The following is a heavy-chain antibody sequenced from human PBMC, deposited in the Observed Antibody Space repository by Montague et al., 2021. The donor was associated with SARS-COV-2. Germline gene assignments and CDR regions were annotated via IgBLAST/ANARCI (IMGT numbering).Heavy chain of an antibody. CDR3: ARGLMRIKMMVVIMTGASNWLDS. Sequence: SETLSLTCAVYGGSFSGYDWTWIHQSPGKGLEWIGEINQSGSTKYKPSLKSRVTISVDTSKNQFSLRLTSVTAADTAVYYCARGLMRIKMMVVIMTGASNWLDSWGQGTLVTVSP. D-gene: IGHD2-21*01. CDR1: GGSFSGYD. CDR2: INQSGST. J-gene: IGHJ5*01. V-gene: IGHV4-34*01.